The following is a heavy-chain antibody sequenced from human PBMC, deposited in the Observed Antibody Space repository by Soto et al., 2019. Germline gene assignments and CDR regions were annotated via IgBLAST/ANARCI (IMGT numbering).Heavy chain of an antibody. Sequence: GGSLRLSCAASGFTFSSYAMHWVRQAPGKGLEWVAVISYDGSNKYYADSVKGRFTNSRDNSKNTLYLQMNSLRAEDTAVYYCARGGMPIVVVPAGAYYYYGMDVWGQGTTVTVSS. CDR3: ARGGMPIVVVPAGAYYYYGMDV. D-gene: IGHD2-2*01. CDR2: ISYDGSNK. CDR1: GFTFSSYA. V-gene: IGHV3-30-3*01. J-gene: IGHJ6*02.